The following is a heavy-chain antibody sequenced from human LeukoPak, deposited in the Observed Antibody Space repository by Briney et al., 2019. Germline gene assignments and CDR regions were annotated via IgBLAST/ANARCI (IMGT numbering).Heavy chain of an antibody. D-gene: IGHD3-10*01. Sequence: GGSLRLSCAASGFTVSSNYMSWVRQAPGKGLEWVSVIYSGGSTYYADSVKGRFTISRDNAKNTLYLQMNSLRAEDTAVYYCARDGVHPALAPYYMDVWGKGTTVTVSS. CDR3: ARDGVHPALAPYYMDV. J-gene: IGHJ6*03. CDR1: GFTVSSNY. CDR2: IYSGGST. V-gene: IGHV3-53*01.